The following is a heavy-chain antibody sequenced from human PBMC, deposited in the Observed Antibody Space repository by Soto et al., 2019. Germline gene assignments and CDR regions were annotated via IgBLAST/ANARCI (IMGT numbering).Heavy chain of an antibody. Sequence: EVQLVESGGGLVQPGGSLRLSCAASGFTFSSCWMTWVRQAPGKGLEWVGNIKQDGSEKYYADSVKGRFTISRDNAKNSLYLQMNSLRAEDTAVYYCARERRGYSYGYDYWGQGTLVTVSS. CDR1: GFTFSSCW. D-gene: IGHD5-18*01. CDR2: IKQDGSEK. V-gene: IGHV3-7*01. CDR3: ARERRGYSYGYDY. J-gene: IGHJ4*02.